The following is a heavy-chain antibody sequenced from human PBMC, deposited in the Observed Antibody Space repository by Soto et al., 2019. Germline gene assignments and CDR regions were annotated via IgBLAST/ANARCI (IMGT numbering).Heavy chain of an antibody. CDR2: ISSNGAGA. Sequence: GGSLRLSCSASGFTFKNFAMYWVRQAPGKGLEYVSAISSNGAGAYYADSVKGRSTISKDNSRNTLYLQMSSLRAEDTAVYYCVNHPPSYCGGDCYPDYWGQGTLVTVSS. V-gene: IGHV3-64D*06. D-gene: IGHD2-21*02. CDR1: GFTFKNFA. CDR3: VNHPPSYCGGDCYPDY. J-gene: IGHJ4*02.